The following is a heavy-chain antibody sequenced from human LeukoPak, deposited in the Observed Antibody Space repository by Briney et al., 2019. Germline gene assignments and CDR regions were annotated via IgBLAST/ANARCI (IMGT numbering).Heavy chain of an antibody. Sequence: GGSLRLSCAAYGFTLSNAWMNWDRQAQGKGVEWVGSIKRETEGYITDYAAPVKDRFTISRDDSKDTLYLQMSSLQTEDTAVYYCTTDGLSSGLSLDYWGQGTLVTVSS. V-gene: IGHV3-15*01. CDR3: TTDGLSSGLSLDY. J-gene: IGHJ4*02. CDR2: IKRETEGYIT. CDR1: GFTLSNAW. D-gene: IGHD5-12*01.